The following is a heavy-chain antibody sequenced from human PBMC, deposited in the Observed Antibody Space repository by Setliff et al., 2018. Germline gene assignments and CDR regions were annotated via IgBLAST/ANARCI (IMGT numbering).Heavy chain of an antibody. CDR2: INHTGTT. J-gene: IGHJ4*02. D-gene: IGHD6-6*01. V-gene: IGHV4-34*01. CDR3: ARGRNVAARLDS. CDR1: GGTFSYYY. Sequence: PSETLSLTCAASGGTFSYYYWTWIRQPPGKGLEWVGEINHTGTTKYNPSLQSRVTISIDTSKDQFSLTVNSVTASDTAMYYCARGRNVAARLDSWGQGTLVTVSS.